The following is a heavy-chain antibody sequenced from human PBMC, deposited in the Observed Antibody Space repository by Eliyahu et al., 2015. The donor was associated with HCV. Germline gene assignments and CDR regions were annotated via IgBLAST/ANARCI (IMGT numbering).Heavy chain of an antibody. CDR3: ARDDYTNPRNYYYGMDV. J-gene: IGHJ6*02. CDR2: ISSNNVNT. Sequence: QVQLVQSGAEVKKPGASVKVSCKAXGYTXTSYGISWVRXAPGQGLEWMGXISSNNVNTNYAQKFQGRVTMTTDTSTSTAYMELRSLRSDDTAVYYCARDDYTNPRNYYYGMDVWGQGTTVTVSS. CDR1: GYTXTSYG. D-gene: IGHD4-11*01. V-gene: IGHV1-18*01.